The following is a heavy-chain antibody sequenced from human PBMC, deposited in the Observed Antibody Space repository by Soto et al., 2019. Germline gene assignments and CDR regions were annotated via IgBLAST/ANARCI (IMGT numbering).Heavy chain of an antibody. Sequence: ASVKVSCKASGRSLSTNPITWVRQAPGQGLEWMGGTGSGTGPGNHAQKFQGRLTVTADKSTSTVYMELTNLSSEDTAVYYCARRDSGGFYRFFDSWGQGTLVTV. CDR1: GRSLSTNP. J-gene: IGHJ4*02. CDR2: TGSGTGPG. V-gene: IGHV1-69*06. CDR3: ARRDSGGFYRFFDS. D-gene: IGHD2-15*01.